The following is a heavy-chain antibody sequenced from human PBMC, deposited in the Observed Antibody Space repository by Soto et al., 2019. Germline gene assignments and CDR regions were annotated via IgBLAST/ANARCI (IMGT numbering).Heavy chain of an antibody. CDR3: AREYYYDSSGSPRPDY. D-gene: IGHD3-22*01. V-gene: IGHV1-69*04. Sequence: SVKVSCKASGGTFSSYTISWVRQAPGQGLEWMGRIIPILGIANYAQKFQGRVTITADKSTSTAYMELSSPRSEDTAVYYCAREYYYDSSGSPRPDYWGQGTLVTVSS. J-gene: IGHJ4*02. CDR2: IIPILGIA. CDR1: GGTFSSYT.